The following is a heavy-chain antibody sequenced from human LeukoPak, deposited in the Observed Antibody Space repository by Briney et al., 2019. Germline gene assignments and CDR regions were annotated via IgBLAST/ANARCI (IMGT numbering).Heavy chain of an antibody. Sequence: GASVKVSCKASGYTFTGYYMHWVRLAPGQGLEWMGWINPNSGGTNYAQKFQGRVTMTRDTSISTAYMELSRLRSDDTAVYYCATNRAGYSSSWYLVGAFDIWGQGTMVTVSS. CDR1: GYTFTGYY. V-gene: IGHV1-2*02. D-gene: IGHD6-13*01. CDR3: ATNRAGYSSSWYLVGAFDI. CDR2: INPNSGGT. J-gene: IGHJ3*02.